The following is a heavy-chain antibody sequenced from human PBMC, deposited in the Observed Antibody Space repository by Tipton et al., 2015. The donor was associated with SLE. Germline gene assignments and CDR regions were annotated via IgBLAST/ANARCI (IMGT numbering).Heavy chain of an antibody. D-gene: IGHD6-13*01. CDR2: IYYSGST. CDR1: GGYISSSSYY. V-gene: IGHV4-39*07. Sequence: TLSLTCTVSGGYISSSSYYWVWIRQPPGKGLEWIGSIYYSGSTYYNPSLKSRVTISVDTSKNQFSLKVSSVTAADTAMYFCAREVRQLLIYFDSWGQGTLVTVSS. J-gene: IGHJ4*02. CDR3: AREVRQLLIYFDS.